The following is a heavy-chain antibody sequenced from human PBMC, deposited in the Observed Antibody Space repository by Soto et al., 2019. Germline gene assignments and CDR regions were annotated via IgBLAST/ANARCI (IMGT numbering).Heavy chain of an antibody. CDR2: IIPIFGTA. J-gene: IGHJ5*02. V-gene: IGHV1-69*06. D-gene: IGHD2-2*01. CDR3: ARRYCSSTSCPTTNWFDP. CDR1: GGTFGSYA. Sequence: QVQLVQSGAEVKKPGSSVKVSCKASGGTFGSYAISWVRQAPGQGLEWMGGIIPIFGTANYAQKFQGRVTITADKSTSTAYMELSSLRSEDTAVYYCARRYCSSTSCPTTNWFDPWGQGTLVTVSS.